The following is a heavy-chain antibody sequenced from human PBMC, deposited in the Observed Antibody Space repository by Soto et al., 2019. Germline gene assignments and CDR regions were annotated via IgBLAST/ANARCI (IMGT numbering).Heavy chain of an antibody. CDR2: ITSNGGST. CDR3: AGGGYCSGGRCYSYLRPWYCDL. D-gene: IGHD2-15*01. CDR1: GFTFSPYV. V-gene: IGHV3-64*07. Sequence: EEQLVESGGGLVHPGGSLRLSCVASGFTFSPYVMHWVRQAPGKGLEYVAVITSNGGSTYYADSVKGRFTISRDNSKNTLHLEMGSLRAEDMSVYDCAGGGYCSGGRCYSYLRPWYCDLWGRGTLVTLSS. J-gene: IGHJ2*01.